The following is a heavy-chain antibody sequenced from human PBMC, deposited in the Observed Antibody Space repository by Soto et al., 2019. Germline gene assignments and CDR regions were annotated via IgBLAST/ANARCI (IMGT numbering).Heavy chain of an antibody. CDR2: IIPIFGTA. Sequence: QVQLVQSGAEVKKPGSSVKVSCKASGGTFSSYAISWVRQAPGHGLEWMEGIIPIFGTANYAQKFQGRVTITADESTSTAYMELSSLRSEDTAVYYCARSDRYSYGYGYYYYYGMDVWGQGTTVTVSS. J-gene: IGHJ6*02. V-gene: IGHV1-69*01. CDR3: ARSDRYSYGYGYYYYYGMDV. CDR1: GGTFSSYA. D-gene: IGHD5-18*01.